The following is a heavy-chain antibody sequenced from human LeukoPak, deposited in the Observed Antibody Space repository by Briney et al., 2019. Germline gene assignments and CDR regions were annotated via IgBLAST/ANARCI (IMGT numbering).Heavy chain of an antibody. CDR2: IKQDGSEK. CDR1: GFTFSSYW. Sequence: HPGGSLRLSCAASGFTFSSYWMSWVRQAPGKGLEWVANIKQDGSEKYYVDSVKGRFTISRDNAKNSLYLQMNSLRAEDTAVYYCARDPAKFWSGHDYWGQGTLVTVSS. V-gene: IGHV3-7*01. D-gene: IGHD3-3*01. J-gene: IGHJ4*02. CDR3: ARDPAKFWSGHDY.